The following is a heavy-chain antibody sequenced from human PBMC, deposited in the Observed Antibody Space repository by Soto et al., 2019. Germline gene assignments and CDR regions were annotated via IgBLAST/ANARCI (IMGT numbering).Heavy chain of an antibody. J-gene: IGHJ1*01. CDR1: GGSISSGGYS. CDR3: ARGARSSGNTLQH. Sequence: SETLSLTCAVSGGSISSGGYSWSWIRRPPGKGLEWIGYIHHSGSTYYNPSLKSRVTISVDRSKNQFSLKLSSVTAADTAVYYCARGARSSGNTLQHWGQGTLVTVSS. D-gene: IGHD3-22*01. V-gene: IGHV4-30-2*01. CDR2: IHHSGST.